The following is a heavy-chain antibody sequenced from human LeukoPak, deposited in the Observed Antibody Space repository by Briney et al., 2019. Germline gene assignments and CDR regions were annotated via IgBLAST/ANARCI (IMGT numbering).Heavy chain of an antibody. J-gene: IGHJ6*03. D-gene: IGHD5-18*01. V-gene: IGHV5-51*01. Sequence: GESLKISCKGSGYSFTSYWIGWVRQMPGKGLEWMGIIYPGDSDTRNSPSFQGQVTISADKSISTAYLQWSSLKASDTAMYYCERQGSGYSPTYYYYMDVWGKGTTVTISS. CDR2: IYPGDSDT. CDR3: ERQGSGYSPTYYYYMDV. CDR1: GYSFTSYW.